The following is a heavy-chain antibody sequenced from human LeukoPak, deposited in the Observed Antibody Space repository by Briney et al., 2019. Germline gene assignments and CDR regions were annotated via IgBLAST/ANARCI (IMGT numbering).Heavy chain of an antibody. CDR1: VYTFTGYY. J-gene: IGHJ6*02. D-gene: IGHD2-2*01. CDR2: INPNSGGI. V-gene: IGHV1-2*02. Sequence: GPSVRVSPTPSVYTFTGYYMDLMRRARGAGPEWMGWINPNSGGINYSQKCHCRVPMTSYTSISTAYMELSMLRSDDTAVYYCAREVGGCSSTCCRLPYYYYYGMDVWGQGTTVTVSS. CDR3: AREVGGCSSTCCRLPYYYYYGMDV.